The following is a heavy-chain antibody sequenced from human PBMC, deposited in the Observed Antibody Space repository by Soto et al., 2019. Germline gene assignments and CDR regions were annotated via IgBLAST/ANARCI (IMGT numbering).Heavy chain of an antibody. J-gene: IGHJ4*01. CDR3: ARTGGYCTNGVCFFDY. CDR2: IYYSGST. V-gene: IGHV4-61*01. CDR1: GGSVSSGSYY. D-gene: IGHD2-8*01. Sequence: SETLSLTCTVSGGSVSSGSYYWSWIRQPPGKGLEWIGYIYYSGSTNYNPSLKSRVTISVDTSKNQFSLKLSSVTAADTAVYYCARTGGYCTNGVCFFDYWGHGTLVTVSS.